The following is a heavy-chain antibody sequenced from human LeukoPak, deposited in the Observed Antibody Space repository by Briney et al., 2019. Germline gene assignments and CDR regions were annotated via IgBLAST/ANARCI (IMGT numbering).Heavy chain of an antibody. D-gene: IGHD6-19*01. CDR3: ARDIAVAGRNDFDY. V-gene: IGHV3-48*01. CDR2: ISSSSSTI. Sequence: PGGSLRLSCAASGFTFSSYSMNWVRQAPGKGLEWVSYISSSSSTIYYADSVKGRFTISRDNAKNSLYLQMNSLRAEDTAVYYCARDIAVAGRNDFDYWGQGTLVTVSS. CDR1: GFTFSSYS. J-gene: IGHJ4*02.